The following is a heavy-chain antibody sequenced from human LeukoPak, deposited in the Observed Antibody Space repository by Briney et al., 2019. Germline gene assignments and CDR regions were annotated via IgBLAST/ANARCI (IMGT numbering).Heavy chain of an antibody. CDR3: ARQAVAGNGFDY. D-gene: IGHD6-19*01. V-gene: IGHV4-39*01. CDR2: IYYSGNT. CDR1: GGSLSSSNYY. Sequence: SETLSLTCTVSGGSLSSSNYYWGWIRQPPGKGLEWIGTIYYSGNTYYNPSPKSRVSISVGTSKNQFSLKLSSVTAADTAVYYCARQAVAGNGFDYWGQGTLVTVSS. J-gene: IGHJ4*02.